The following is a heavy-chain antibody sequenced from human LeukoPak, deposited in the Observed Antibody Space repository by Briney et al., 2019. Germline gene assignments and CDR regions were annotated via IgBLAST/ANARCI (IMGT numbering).Heavy chain of an antibody. D-gene: IGHD3-3*01. CDR2: IYYSGST. V-gene: IGHV4-59*12. J-gene: IGHJ5*02. CDR3: ARDRVGAYYDFWSGYYNNWFDP. CDR1: GGSISNYY. Sequence: SETLSLTCTVSGGSISNYYWRWIRQPPGKGLEWIGYIYYSGSTNYNPSLKSRVTISVDTSKNQFSLKLSSVTAADTAVYYCARDRVGAYYDFWSGYYNNWFDPWGQGTLVTVSS.